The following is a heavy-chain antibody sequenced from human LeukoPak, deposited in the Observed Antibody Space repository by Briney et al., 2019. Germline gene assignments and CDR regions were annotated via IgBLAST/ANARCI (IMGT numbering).Heavy chain of an antibody. CDR3: ARAYQLLYLDP. CDR2: IIPIFGTA. Sequence: GASVKVSCKASGGTFSSYAISWVRQAPGQGLEWMGGIIPIFGTANYAQKFQGRVTITTDESTSTAYMELRSLRSDDTAVYYCARAYQLLYLDPWGQGTLVTVSS. J-gene: IGHJ5*02. D-gene: IGHD2-2*02. CDR1: GGTFSSYA. V-gene: IGHV1-69*05.